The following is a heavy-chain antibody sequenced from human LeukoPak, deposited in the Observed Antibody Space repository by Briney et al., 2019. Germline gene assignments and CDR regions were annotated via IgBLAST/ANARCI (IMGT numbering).Heavy chain of an antibody. V-gene: IGHV4-59*01. CDR1: GGSISTYY. Sequence: SETLSLTCTVSGGSISTYYWSWIRQPPGKGLEWIGCIYYSGSTNYNPSLKSRVTISVDTSKNQFSLKLSSVTAADTAVYYCATSNPSYSSSWPTFLYWGQGTLVTVSS. CDR3: ATSNPSYSSSWPTFLY. J-gene: IGHJ4*02. D-gene: IGHD6-13*01. CDR2: IYYSGST.